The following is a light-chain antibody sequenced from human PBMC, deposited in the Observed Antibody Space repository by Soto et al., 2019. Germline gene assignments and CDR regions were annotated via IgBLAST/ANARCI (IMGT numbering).Light chain of an antibody. Sequence: DIQMTQSPSSLSASVGDRVAITCRASQSIRTYLNWYHQKPGEAPKVLISAASNLQSGVPSRFSRSGSGTDFTLTLSSLQPEDFGTYYCQQSYSTPRTFGQGTKVEIK. CDR2: AAS. V-gene: IGKV1-39*01. CDR3: QQSYSTPRT. J-gene: IGKJ1*01. CDR1: QSIRTY.